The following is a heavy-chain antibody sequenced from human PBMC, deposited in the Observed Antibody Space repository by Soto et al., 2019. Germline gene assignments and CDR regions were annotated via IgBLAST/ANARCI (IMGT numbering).Heavy chain of an antibody. Sequence: GGSLRLYCAASGFTFSNAWMSWVRQAPGKGLEWVGRIKSKTDCGPTYYVAPVKGRFTISRDHSKNTLYLQMNSLKTEDTAVYYCTTVSGYDWVYWGQGTLVTVS. CDR2: IKSKTDCGPT. CDR1: GFTFSNAW. D-gene: IGHD5-12*01. V-gene: IGHV3-15*01. CDR3: TTVSGYDWVY. J-gene: IGHJ4*02.